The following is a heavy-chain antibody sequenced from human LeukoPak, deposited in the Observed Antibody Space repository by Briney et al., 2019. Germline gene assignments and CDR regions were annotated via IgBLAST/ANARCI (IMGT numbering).Heavy chain of an antibody. D-gene: IGHD2-2*01. Sequence: GGSLRLSCAASGFIVRSNYMSWVRQAPGKGLEWASVIYNDGRTYYADSVKGRFIISKDISKNTLYLQMNNLRADDTALYYCARESGYAVGDFWGRGTLVTVSS. CDR3: ARESGYAVGDF. CDR2: IYNDGRT. J-gene: IGHJ4*02. CDR1: GFIVRSNY. V-gene: IGHV3-53*01.